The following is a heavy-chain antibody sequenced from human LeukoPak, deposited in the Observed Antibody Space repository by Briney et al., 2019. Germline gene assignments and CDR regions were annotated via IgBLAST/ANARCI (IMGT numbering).Heavy chain of an antibody. D-gene: IGHD6-6*01. CDR2: ISGSGGST. V-gene: IGHV3-23*01. CDR1: GFTFSSYA. J-gene: IGHJ6*02. CDR3: AKDLAARPYGMDV. Sequence: GGSLRLSCAASGFTFSSYAMSWVRQAPGKGLEWVSAISGSGGSTYYADSVKGRFTISRDNSKNTLYLQVNSLRAEDTAVYYCAKDLAARPYGMDVWGQGTTVTVSS.